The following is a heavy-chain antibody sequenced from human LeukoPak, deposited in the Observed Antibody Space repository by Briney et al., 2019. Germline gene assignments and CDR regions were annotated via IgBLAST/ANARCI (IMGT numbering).Heavy chain of an antibody. D-gene: IGHD5-18*01. Sequence: PSETLSLTCAVSGGSISSGGYSWSWIRQPPGKGLEWIGYIYYSGSTNYNPSLKSRVTISVDTSKNQFSLKLSSVTAADTAVYYCARHDGYSYDLDYWGQGTLVTVSS. J-gene: IGHJ4*02. CDR2: IYYSGST. CDR3: ARHDGYSYDLDY. CDR1: GGSISSGGYS. V-gene: IGHV4-61*08.